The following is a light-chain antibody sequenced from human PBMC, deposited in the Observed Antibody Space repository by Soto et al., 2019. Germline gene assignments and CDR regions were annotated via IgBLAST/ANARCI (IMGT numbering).Light chain of an antibody. CDR1: SGINVGTYK. CDR3: MIWHNSAWV. CDR2: YKSDSDK. V-gene: IGLV5-45*03. J-gene: IGLJ3*02. Sequence: QLVLTQPSSLSAPPGASASLTCTLRSGINVGTYKIYWYQQKPGSPPQYLLRYKSDSDKQQGSGVPSRFSGSKDASANAGILVISGLQSEDEADYYCMIWHNSAWVFGGGTKLTVL.